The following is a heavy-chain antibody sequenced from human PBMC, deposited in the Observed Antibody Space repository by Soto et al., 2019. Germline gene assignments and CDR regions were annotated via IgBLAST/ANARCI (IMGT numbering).Heavy chain of an antibody. Sequence: QVQLVQSGAEVKKPGASVKVSCKASGYTFTSYYMHWVRQAPGQGLEWMGIINPSGGSTSYAQKFQGRVTMTSDTARRTVYMELSSLISEDTAVYYWAREYSSGWYGLGGRGPLVTVSS. V-gene: IGHV1-46*01. D-gene: IGHD6-19*01. CDR1: GYTFTSYY. J-gene: IGHJ4*02. CDR2: INPSGGST. CDR3: AREYSSGWYGL.